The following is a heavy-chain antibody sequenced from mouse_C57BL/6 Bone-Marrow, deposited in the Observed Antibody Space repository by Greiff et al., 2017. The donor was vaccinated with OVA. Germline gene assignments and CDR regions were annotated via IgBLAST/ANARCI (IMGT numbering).Heavy chain of an antibody. CDR2: ILPSIGRT. Sequence: QVQLQQSGSELRSPGSSVKLSCKDFDSEVFPIAYMSWVRQKPGHGFEWIGGILPSIGRTIYGEKFEDKATLDADTLSNTAYLELNSLTSEDSAIYYCARRITTVVASYWYFDVWGTGTTVTVSS. J-gene: IGHJ1*03. CDR1: DSEVFPIAY. V-gene: IGHV15-2*01. CDR3: ARRITTVVASYWYFDV. D-gene: IGHD1-1*01.